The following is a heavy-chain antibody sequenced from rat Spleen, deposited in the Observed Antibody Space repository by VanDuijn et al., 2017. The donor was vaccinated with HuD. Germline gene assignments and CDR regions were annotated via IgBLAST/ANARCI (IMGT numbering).Heavy chain of an antibody. CDR2: IRYDGSST. CDR3: ATGRYHGYTSWYFDY. D-gene: IGHD1-9*01. V-gene: IGHV5-29*01. Sequence: EVQLVESDGGLVQPGRSLKLSCAASGFTFSDYYMAWVRQGPTQGLEWVATIRYDGSSTYYRDSVKGRFTISRDNAKSTQYLQMDSLRSEDTATYYCATGRYHGYTSWYFDYWGQGVMVTVSS. J-gene: IGHJ2*01. CDR1: GFTFSDYY.